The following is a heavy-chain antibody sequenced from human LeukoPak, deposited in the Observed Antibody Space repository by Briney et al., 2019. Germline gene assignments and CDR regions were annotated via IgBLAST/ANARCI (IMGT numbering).Heavy chain of an antibody. V-gene: IGHV3-23*01. CDR1: GITFSGLP. J-gene: IGHJ6*02. CDR2: ITTGGDTT. Sequence: PGGSLRLSCAVSGITFSGLPMTWVRQAPGKGLQWVSAITTGGDTTFYADSVKGRFTISRDNSKNTLYLQMNSLTAEDAAVYYCAKEGQWELQGMDVWGQGTTVTVSS. D-gene: IGHD1-26*01. CDR3: AKEGQWELQGMDV.